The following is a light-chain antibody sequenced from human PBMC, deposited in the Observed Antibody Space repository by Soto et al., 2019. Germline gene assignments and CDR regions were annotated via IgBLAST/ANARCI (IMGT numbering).Light chain of an antibody. J-gene: IGKJ4*01. CDR2: DAS. V-gene: IGKV3-11*01. CDR3: QQRSNWPPSRT. Sequence: EIVLTQSPATLSLSPGERATLSCRASQSVSSYLAWYQQKPGQAPRLLIYDASNRATGIPARFSGSGSGTDFTLTISSLGPEDFAVYYCQQRSNWPPSRTFGGGTKVEIK. CDR1: QSVSSY.